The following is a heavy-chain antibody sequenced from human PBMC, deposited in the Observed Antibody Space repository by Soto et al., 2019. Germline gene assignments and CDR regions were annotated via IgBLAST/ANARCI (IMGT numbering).Heavy chain of an antibody. CDR2: IYYSGST. CDR1: GGSISSYY. Sequence: ASETLSLTCTVSGGSISSYYWSWIRQPPGKGLEWIGYIYYSGSTNYNPSLKSRVTISVDTSKNQFSLKLSSVTAADTAVDYCARDSGVYYFDERGQRTLVTVSS. D-gene: IGHD3-10*01. V-gene: IGHV4-59*01. CDR3: ARDSGVYYFDE. J-gene: IGHJ4*02.